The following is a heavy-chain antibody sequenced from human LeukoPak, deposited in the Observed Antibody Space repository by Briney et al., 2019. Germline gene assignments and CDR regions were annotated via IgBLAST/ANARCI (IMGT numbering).Heavy chain of an antibody. V-gene: IGHV3-30-3*01. Sequence: PGGSLRLSCAASGFTFSSYAMHWVRQAPGKGLEWVAVISYDGSNKYYADSVKGRFTISRDNSKNTLYLRMNSLRAEDTAVYYCARDLKVYGSSWNFDYWGQGTLVTVSS. D-gene: IGHD6-13*01. CDR1: GFTFSSYA. CDR3: ARDLKVYGSSWNFDY. J-gene: IGHJ4*02. CDR2: ISYDGSNK.